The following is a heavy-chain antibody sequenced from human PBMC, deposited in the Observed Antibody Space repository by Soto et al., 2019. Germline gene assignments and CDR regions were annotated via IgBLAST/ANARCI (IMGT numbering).Heavy chain of an antibody. D-gene: IGHD3-9*01. Sequence: GGSLRLSWAASGFTFSSYGMHWVRQAPGKGLEWVAVISYDGSNKYYADSVKGRFTISRDNSKNTLYLQMNSLRAEDTAVYYCAKDSTYYDILTGHYYYYYGMDVWGQGTTVTVSS. CDR1: GFTFSSYG. V-gene: IGHV3-30*18. J-gene: IGHJ6*02. CDR2: ISYDGSNK. CDR3: AKDSTYYDILTGHYYYYYGMDV.